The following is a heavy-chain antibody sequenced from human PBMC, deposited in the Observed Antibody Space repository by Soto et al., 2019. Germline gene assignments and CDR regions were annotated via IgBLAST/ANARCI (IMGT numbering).Heavy chain of an antibody. CDR1: GGSFTYT. J-gene: IGHJ6*02. CDR3: ARLHSHGTYGMDV. V-gene: IGHV1-69*01. D-gene: IGHD4-4*01. Sequence: QMHLVQSGPEVRKPGSSVKVSCKASGGSFTYTLSWVRQAPGQGLEWMGGIIAIFGTTNYAEKFQGRVTITADESTKTAFMELSTLRSEDTAVYYCARLHSHGTYGMDVWGQGTAVIVSS. CDR2: IIAIFGTT.